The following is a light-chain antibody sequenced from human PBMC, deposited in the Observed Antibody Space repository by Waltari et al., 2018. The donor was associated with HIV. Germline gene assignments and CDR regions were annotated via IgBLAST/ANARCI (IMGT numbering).Light chain of an antibody. CDR1: QSVLSSSNNKNY. Sequence: DIVMTKSPDSLAVSLGQRATIHCKSSQSVLSSSNNKNYLAWYQQRPGQPPKLLISWASARESGVSDRISGSGSGTDFTLTINSLQAEDVAVYYCQQYYNTPSITFGQGTRLEIK. CDR2: WAS. V-gene: IGKV4-1*01. J-gene: IGKJ5*01. CDR3: QQYYNTPSIT.